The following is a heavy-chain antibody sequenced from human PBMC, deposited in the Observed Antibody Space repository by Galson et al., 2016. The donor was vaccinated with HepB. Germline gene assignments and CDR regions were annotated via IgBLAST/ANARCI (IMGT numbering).Heavy chain of an antibody. Sequence: SLRLSCAASGFTFDDHAMHWVRQAPGKGLEWVSGISWNSGDIGYADSVKGRFTISRDNAKNSLYLQMNSLRVEDTALYYCAKDLRVGIFGLYRNYGMDVWGQGTTVTVSS. V-gene: IGHV3-9*01. D-gene: IGHD3/OR15-3a*01. CDR1: GFTFDDHA. CDR3: AKDLRVGIFGLYRNYGMDV. CDR2: ISWNSGDI. J-gene: IGHJ6*02.